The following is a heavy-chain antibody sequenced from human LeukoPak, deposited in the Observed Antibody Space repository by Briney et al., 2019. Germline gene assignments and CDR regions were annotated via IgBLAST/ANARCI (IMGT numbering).Heavy chain of an antibody. Sequence: SETLSLTCAVYGGSFSGYYWSWLRQPPGKGLEWIGEINHSGSTNYNPSLESRVTISVDTSKNQFSLKLSSVTAADTAVYYCARGRIAMVRGVIGPFDYWGQGTLVTVSS. CDR1: GGSFSGYY. J-gene: IGHJ4*02. CDR2: INHSGST. D-gene: IGHD3-10*01. V-gene: IGHV4-34*01. CDR3: ARGRIAMVRGVIGPFDY.